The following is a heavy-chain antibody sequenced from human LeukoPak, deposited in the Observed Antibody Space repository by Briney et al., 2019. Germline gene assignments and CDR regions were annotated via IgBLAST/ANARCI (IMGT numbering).Heavy chain of an antibody. CDR1: GDSISSSTYY. D-gene: IGHD6-13*01. V-gene: IGHV4-39*01. CDR3: ARHGPGIAAAGTTFDY. J-gene: IGHJ4*02. CDR2: THYSGST. Sequence: PSETLSLTCTVSGDSISSSTYYWGWIRQPPGKGLEWIGSTHYSGSTYYNPSLKSRVTISVDTSKNQFSLKLSSVTAADTAVYYCARHGPGIAAAGTTFDYWGQGTLVTVSS.